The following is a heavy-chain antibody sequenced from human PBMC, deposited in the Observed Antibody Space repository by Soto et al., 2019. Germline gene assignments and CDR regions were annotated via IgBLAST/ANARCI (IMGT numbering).Heavy chain of an antibody. CDR3: ARDLGKGTDY. CDR2: IYHSGAT. D-gene: IGHD1-1*01. V-gene: IGHV4-4*02. J-gene: IGHJ4*02. Sequence: SETLSLTCAVSGDSITNSNWWSWVRQAPGKGLEWIGEIYHSGATTYNPSLKSRATISVDPSNNHFSLELTSVTAADTAVYFCARDLGKGTDYWGQGNLVTVSS. CDR1: GDSITNSNW.